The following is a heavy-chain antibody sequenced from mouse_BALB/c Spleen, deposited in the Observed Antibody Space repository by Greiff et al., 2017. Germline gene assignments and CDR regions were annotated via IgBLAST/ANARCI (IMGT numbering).Heavy chain of an antibody. CDR3: ARGGYGDY. J-gene: IGHJ2*01. D-gene: IGHD2-2*01. CDR1: GYAFSSSW. CDR2: IYPGDGDT. V-gene: IGHV1-80*01. Sequence: QVQLQQSGAELVRPGSSVKISCKASGYAFSSSWMNWVKQRPGQGLEWIGQIYPGDGDTNYNGKFKGKATLTADKSSSTAYMQLSSLTSEDSAVYFCARGGYGDYWGQGTTLTVSS.